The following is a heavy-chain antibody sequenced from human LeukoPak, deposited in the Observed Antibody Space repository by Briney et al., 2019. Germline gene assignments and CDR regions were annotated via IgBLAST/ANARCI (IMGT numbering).Heavy chain of an antibody. CDR3: ATTYYDFWSGPREDYYGMDV. CDR2: INHSGST. D-gene: IGHD3-3*01. Sequence: SETLSLTCAVYGGSFSGYYWSWIRQPPGKGLEWIGEINHSGSTNYNPSLKSRVTISVDTSKNRFSLKLSSVTAADTAVYYCATTYYDFWSGPREDYYGMDVWGQGTTVTVSS. CDR1: GGSFSGYY. J-gene: IGHJ6*02. V-gene: IGHV4-34*01.